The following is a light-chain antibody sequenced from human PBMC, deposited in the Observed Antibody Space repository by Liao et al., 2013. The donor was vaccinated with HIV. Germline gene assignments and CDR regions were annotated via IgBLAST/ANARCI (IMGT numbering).Light chain of an antibody. Sequence: SYELTQPPSMSVSPGQTARITCSGDALPKQQVYWYQQKPGQAPVLMIFKGTERPSGIPERFSGSSSGTTVTLTISGAQVEDEADYYCYSAADNIVVFGGGTKLTVL. CDR3: YSAADNIVV. J-gene: IGLJ2*01. V-gene: IGLV3-27*01. CDR1: ALPKQQ. CDR2: KGT.